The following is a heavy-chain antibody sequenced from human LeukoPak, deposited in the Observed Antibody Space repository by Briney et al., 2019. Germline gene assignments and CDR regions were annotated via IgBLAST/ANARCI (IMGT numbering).Heavy chain of an antibody. CDR2: IYTSGST. V-gene: IGHV4-4*07. Sequence: ASETLSLXCTVSGGSISSYYWRWIRQPAGKGLEWIGRIYTSGSTNYNPSLKSRVTMSVDTSKNQFSLKLSSVTAADTAVYYCARSGPTYCSGGSCYWFDPWGQGTLVTVSS. J-gene: IGHJ5*02. CDR1: GGSISSYY. CDR3: ARSGPTYCSGGSCYWFDP. D-gene: IGHD2-15*01.